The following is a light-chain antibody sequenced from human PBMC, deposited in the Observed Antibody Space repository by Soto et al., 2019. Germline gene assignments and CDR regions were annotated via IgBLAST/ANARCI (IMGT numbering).Light chain of an antibody. CDR1: QSVSSSY. Sequence: ETVLTQSPGTLSLSPGERATLSCRASQSVSSSYLAWYQQKPGQAPRLLIYGASSRATGIPDRFSGSGSGTDFTLTISRLEPEDFAVHYCQQYGSSPPITFGQGTRLEIK. V-gene: IGKV3-20*01. CDR3: QQYGSSPPIT. CDR2: GAS. J-gene: IGKJ5*01.